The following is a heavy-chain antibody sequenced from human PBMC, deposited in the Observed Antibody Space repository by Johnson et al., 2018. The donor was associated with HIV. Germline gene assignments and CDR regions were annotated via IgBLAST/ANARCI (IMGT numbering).Heavy chain of an antibody. Sequence: VQLVESGGGLVQPGGSLRLSCAASGFTFSSYDMHWVRQVTGKGLEWISTIGTAGDTYYPGSVKGRFTISRENAKNSLYLQMNNLRAGDSAVYYCVRASWFGAFDIWGQGTLVTVSS. V-gene: IGHV3-13*01. J-gene: IGHJ3*02. CDR1: GFTFSSYD. CDR3: VRASWFGAFDI. CDR2: IGTAGDT. D-gene: IGHD3-10*01.